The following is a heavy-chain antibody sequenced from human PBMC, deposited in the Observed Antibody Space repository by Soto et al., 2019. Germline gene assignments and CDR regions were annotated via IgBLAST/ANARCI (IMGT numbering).Heavy chain of an antibody. D-gene: IGHD3-22*01. Sequence: SETLSLTCTGSGGSISSYYRSWIRQPPGKGLEWIGHIYYYSGSTNYNPSLKSRVSISMDASKNQVSLKLSSVTAADTAVYYCARESVRFRTSAPNNFYHYGIAVWGQGTTVTVSS. J-gene: IGHJ6*02. CDR1: GGSISSYY. V-gene: IGHV4-59*12. CDR2: IYYYSGST. CDR3: ARESVRFRTSAPNNFYHYGIAV.